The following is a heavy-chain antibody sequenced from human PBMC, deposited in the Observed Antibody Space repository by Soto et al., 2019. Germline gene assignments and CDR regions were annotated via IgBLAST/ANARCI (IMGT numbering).Heavy chain of an antibody. D-gene: IGHD3-22*01. V-gene: IGHV3-66*01. CDR2: MYAGGNT. J-gene: IGHJ4*02. CDR3: VREKVTMIVGFYYFDY. CDR1: GFTVSSNY. Sequence: GGSLRLSCAASGFTVSSNYMSWVRQAPGKGLEWVSVMYAGGNTHYADSVEGRFTIARDNSNNMLYLQMNSLRAEDTAVYYCVREKVTMIVGFYYFDYWGQGTRVTVSS.